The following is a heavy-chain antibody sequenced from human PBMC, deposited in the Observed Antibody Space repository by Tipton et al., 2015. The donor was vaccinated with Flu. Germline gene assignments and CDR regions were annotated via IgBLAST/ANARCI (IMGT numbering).Heavy chain of an antibody. CDR1: GCTFSDYY. CDR2: ISSSGSTI. D-gene: IGHD3-3*01. CDR3: ARDHPPSITVLGEITDYFGMAV. Sequence: SLRLSCAASGCTFSDYYMSWIRQLPGKGLEWVSHISSSGSTINYADSVKGRFTISRDNAKNSLYLQMNSLRAEDTAVYYCARDHPPSITVLGEITDYFGMAVWGQGTTVTVSS. J-gene: IGHJ6*02. V-gene: IGHV3-11*01.